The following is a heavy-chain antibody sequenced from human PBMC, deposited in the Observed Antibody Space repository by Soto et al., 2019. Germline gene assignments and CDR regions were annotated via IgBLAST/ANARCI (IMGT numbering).Heavy chain of an antibody. CDR1: GGSFSGYY. V-gene: IGHV4-34*01. J-gene: IGHJ4*02. D-gene: IGHD2-15*01. CDR3: ARGGYCSGGSCYYFDY. CDR2: INHSGST. Sequence: SETLSLTCAVYGGSFSGYYWSWIRQPPGKGLEWIGEINHSGSTNYNPSLKSRVTISVDTSKNQFSLKLSSVTAADTAVYYCARGGYCSGGSCYYFDYWGQGTLVTXSS.